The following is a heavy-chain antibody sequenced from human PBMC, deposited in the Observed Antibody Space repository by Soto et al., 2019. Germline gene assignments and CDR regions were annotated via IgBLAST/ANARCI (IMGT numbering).Heavy chain of an antibody. CDR2: IYYSGFT. J-gene: IGHJ4*02. Sequence: SETLSLTCTVSGGSISSSRYYWGWNRQPPGKGLEWIGSIYYSGFTSYNPSLKSRVTMSVDTSKNQFSLKLISVTATDTAVYYCARRDYYETGFDYWGQGSXVTVSS. CDR3: ARRDYYETGFDY. D-gene: IGHD3-22*01. V-gene: IGHV4-39*01. CDR1: GGSISSSRYY.